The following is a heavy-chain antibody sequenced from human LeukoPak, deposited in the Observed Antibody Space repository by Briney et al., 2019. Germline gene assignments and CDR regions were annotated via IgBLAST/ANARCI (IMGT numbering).Heavy chain of an antibody. Sequence: GGSLRLSCAASGFAFSSYEMNWIRRAPGRGLEWVSYISGSGSPIYYADSVKGRFTISRDNAKNSLSLQMNSLRVEDTAVYYCATKLSGTTYFGYWGQGTLVTVSS. J-gene: IGHJ4*02. CDR3: ATKLSGTTYFGY. D-gene: IGHD1-1*01. CDR1: GFAFSSYE. CDR2: ISGSGSPI. V-gene: IGHV3-48*03.